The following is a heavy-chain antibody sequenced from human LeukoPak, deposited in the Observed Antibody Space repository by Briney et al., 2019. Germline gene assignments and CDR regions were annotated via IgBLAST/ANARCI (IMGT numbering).Heavy chain of an antibody. J-gene: IGHJ3*02. CDR3: ARGGYYDKEAFDI. Sequence: SETLCLTCTVSGGSISSYYWSWIRQPPGKGLEWIGYIYYSGSTNYNPSLKSRVTISVDTSKNQFSLKLSSVTAADTAVYYCARGGYYDKEAFDIWGQGTMVTVSS. CDR1: GGSISSYY. CDR2: IYYSGST. V-gene: IGHV4-59*01. D-gene: IGHD3-22*01.